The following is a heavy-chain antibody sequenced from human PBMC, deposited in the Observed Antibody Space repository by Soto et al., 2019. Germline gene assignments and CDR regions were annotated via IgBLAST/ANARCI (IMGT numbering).Heavy chain of an antibody. J-gene: IGHJ4*02. CDR3: ARSVAVPGAHIDY. CDR2: VYYTGST. CDR1: GGFISGSY. Sequence: PSETLSLTCSGAGGFISGSYWSWIRPSPGKGLERLGYVYYTGSTNYSPSLRRRVGISVDTSKNEFSLRLSSVTAADTAVYFCARSVAVPGAHIDYWGQGTQVTVSS. D-gene: IGHD6-19*01. V-gene: IGHV4-59*01.